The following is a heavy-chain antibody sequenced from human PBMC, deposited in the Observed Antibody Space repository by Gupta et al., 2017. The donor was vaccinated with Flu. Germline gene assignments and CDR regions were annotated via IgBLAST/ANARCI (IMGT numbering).Heavy chain of an antibody. CDR1: GFPFDDYA. V-gene: IGHV3-9*01. J-gene: IGHJ4*02. D-gene: IGHD1-1*01. CDR3: AKDGRYEDY. CDR2: ISWNSGSI. Sequence: EVQLVESGGGLVQPGRSLRLSCAASGFPFDDYAMHWVRQAPGKGLEWVSGISWNSGSIGYADFVKGRFTISRDNAKNSLYLQMNSLRAEDTALYYCAKDGRYEDYWGQGTLVTVSS.